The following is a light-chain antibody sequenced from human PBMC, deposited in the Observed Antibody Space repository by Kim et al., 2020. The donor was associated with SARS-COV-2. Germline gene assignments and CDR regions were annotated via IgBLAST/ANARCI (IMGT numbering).Light chain of an antibody. J-gene: IGKJ5*01. CDR2: GAS. CDR1: QSMRIY. V-gene: IGKV3-15*01. Sequence: SVSPRDRAILSCRTSQSMRIYLSWYEQKPGQAPRLLICGASTRATGIPARFSGSGSETEFTFTMNSLQSEDFAVYYCQQYSKWLTFGQGTRREIK. CDR3: QQYSKWLT.